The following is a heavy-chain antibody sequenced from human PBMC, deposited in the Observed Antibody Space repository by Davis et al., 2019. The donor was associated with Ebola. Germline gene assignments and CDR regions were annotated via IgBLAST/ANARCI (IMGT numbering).Heavy chain of an antibody. CDR1: GGTFSSYA. V-gene: IGHV1-69*13. CDR3: ARGRGMVQGGYYYGMDV. J-gene: IGHJ6*02. D-gene: IGHD3-10*01. Sequence: SVKVSCKASGGTFSSYAISWVRQAPGQGLEWMGGIIPIFGTANYAQKFQGRVTITADESTSTAYMELSSLRSDDTAVYYCARGRGMVQGGYYYGMDVWGQGTTVTVSS. CDR2: IIPIFGTA.